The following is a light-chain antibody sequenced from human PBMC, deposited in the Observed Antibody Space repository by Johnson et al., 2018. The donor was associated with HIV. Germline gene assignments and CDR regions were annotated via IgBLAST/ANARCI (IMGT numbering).Light chain of an antibody. Sequence: QSVLTQPPSVSAAPGQKVTISCSGSTSNIGNIVVSWYQHLPGTAPKILIYDNKKRPSGISDRFSGSKSGTSVTLGITGLRPGDEADYYCGTWDSSLSVYVFGTGTKVTVL. CDR3: GTWDSSLSVYV. J-gene: IGLJ1*01. V-gene: IGLV1-51*01. CDR2: DNK. CDR1: TSNIGNIV.